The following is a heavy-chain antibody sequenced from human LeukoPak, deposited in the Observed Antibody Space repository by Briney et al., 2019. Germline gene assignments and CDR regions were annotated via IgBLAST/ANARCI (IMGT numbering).Heavy chain of an antibody. CDR3: ASDTKRGYSYGSPTDGFDI. CDR1: GLTFSSYS. J-gene: IGHJ3*02. CDR2: ISSSSSYI. Sequence: GGSLRLSCAASGLTFSSYSMNWVRQSPGKGLEWVSSISSSSSYIYYADSVRGRFTISRDNAKNSLYLQMNSLRAEDTAVHYCASDTKRGYSYGSPTDGFDIWGQGTMVTVSS. D-gene: IGHD5-18*01. V-gene: IGHV3-21*01.